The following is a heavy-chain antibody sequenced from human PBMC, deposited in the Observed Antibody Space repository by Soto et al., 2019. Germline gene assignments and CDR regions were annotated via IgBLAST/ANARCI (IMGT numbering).Heavy chain of an antibody. J-gene: IGHJ4*02. CDR2: ISSSGSTI. CDR1: GFTFSSYE. Sequence: EVQLVESGGGLVQPGGSLRLSCAASGFTFSSYEMNWVRQAPGKGLEWVSYISSSGSTIYYADSVKGRFTISRDNGKNSLDRQMKGLGAGDTAFYYCGRGQYSSGGGYFDYWGQETLVTVSS. CDR3: GRGQYSSGGGYFDY. D-gene: IGHD6-19*01. V-gene: IGHV3-48*03.